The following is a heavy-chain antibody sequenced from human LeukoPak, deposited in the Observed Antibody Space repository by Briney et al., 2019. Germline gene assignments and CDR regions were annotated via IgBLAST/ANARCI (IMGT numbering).Heavy chain of an antibody. CDR2: ISYDGSNK. J-gene: IGHJ4*02. CDR1: GFTFSSYA. V-gene: IGHV3-30-3*01. CDR3: ARDRLRNLDY. Sequence: GRSLRLSCAASGFTFSSYAMHWVRQAPGKGLEWVAVISYDGSNKYYADSVKGRFTISRDNSKNTLYLQMNSLRAEDTAVYYCARDRLRNLDYWGQGTLVTVSS.